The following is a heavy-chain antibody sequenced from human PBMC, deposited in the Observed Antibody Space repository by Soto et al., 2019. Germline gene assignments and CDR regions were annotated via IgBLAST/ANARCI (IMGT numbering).Heavy chain of an antibody. D-gene: IGHD3-10*01. CDR1: GGSITSDYSC. J-gene: IGHJ4*02. Sequence: QVQLQESGPGLVKPSQTLSLTCTVSGGSITSDYSCWSWIRQPPGEGLEWIGHIFDSGTTYTNPSLTTHFPISVXTSKNHFSLTLSSVTAADTAVYYCARGPSGDQVHYWGQGALVTVSS. CDR3: ARGPSGDQVHY. CDR2: IFDSGTT. V-gene: IGHV4-30-4*01.